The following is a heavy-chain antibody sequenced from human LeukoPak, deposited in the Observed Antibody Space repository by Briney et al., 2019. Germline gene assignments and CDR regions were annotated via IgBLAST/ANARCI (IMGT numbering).Heavy chain of an antibody. J-gene: IGHJ5*02. CDR2: TYYSGST. Sequence: SETLSLTCTVSGGSISSSSYYWGWIRQPPGKGLEWIGTTYYSGSTSYNPSLKSRVTISVDTSKNQFSLNLSSVTAADTAVYYCARGKYYYDSNSSYRYFDPWGQGTLVTVSS. CDR1: GGSISSSSYY. D-gene: IGHD3-22*01. V-gene: IGHV4-39*07. CDR3: ARGKYYYDSNSSYRYFDP.